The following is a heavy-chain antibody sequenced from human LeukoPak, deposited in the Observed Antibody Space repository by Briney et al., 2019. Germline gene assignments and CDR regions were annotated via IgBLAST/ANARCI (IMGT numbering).Heavy chain of an antibody. Sequence: GGSLRLSCAASGFTFSKYAMSWVRQAPGKGLEWVSAISGSGGSTYYVDSVKGRFTISRDNSKNTLYLQMNSLRAEDTAVYYCAKSAASATTFLDYWGQGTLVTVSS. CDR2: ISGSGGST. CDR1: GFTFSKYA. V-gene: IGHV3-23*01. D-gene: IGHD4-17*01. CDR3: AKSAASATTFLDY. J-gene: IGHJ4*02.